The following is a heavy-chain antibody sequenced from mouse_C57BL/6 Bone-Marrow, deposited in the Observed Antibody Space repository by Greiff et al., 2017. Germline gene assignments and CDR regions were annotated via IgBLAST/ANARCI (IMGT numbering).Heavy chain of an antibody. CDR3: TIDAGVLRYFDV. D-gene: IGHD1-1*01. Sequence: EVKLMESGEGLVKPGGSLQLSCAASGFTFSSYAMSWVRQTPEKRLEWVAYISSGGDYIYYAATVKGRFTISRDNARNTLYLQMISLKSEDTAIYYCTIDAGVLRYFDVWGTGTTVTVSS. J-gene: IGHJ1*03. CDR2: ISSGGDYI. CDR1: GFTFSSYA. V-gene: IGHV5-9-1*02.